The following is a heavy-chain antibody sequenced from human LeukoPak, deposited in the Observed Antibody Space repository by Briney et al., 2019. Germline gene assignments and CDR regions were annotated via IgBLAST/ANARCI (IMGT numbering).Heavy chain of an antibody. CDR1: GGTFSSYA. J-gene: IGHJ1*01. Sequence: ASVKVSCKASGGTFSSYAISWVRQAPGQGLEWMGRIIPILGIANYAQKFQGRVTLTAGKSTSTAYMELSSLRSEDTAVYYCARDPIPSYYYDSSGYYPKYFQHWGQGTLVTVSS. CDR3: ARDPIPSYYYDSSGYYPKYFQH. V-gene: IGHV1-69*04. D-gene: IGHD3-22*01. CDR2: IIPILGIA.